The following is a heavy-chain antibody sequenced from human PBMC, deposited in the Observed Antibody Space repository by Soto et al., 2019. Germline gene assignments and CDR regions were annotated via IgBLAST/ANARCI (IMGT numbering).Heavy chain of an antibody. CDR3: ARERSVGYCNTTTCPKPFYYYAMDV. Sequence: ASVKVSCKPSVGTFTNYAFSWVRQAPGQGLEWMGGIIPIFCTPDYAQNFQGRVTITADESTRTASMELNSLRYDDTAVYYCARERSVGYCNTTTCPKPFYYYAMDVWGQGITVTVSS. J-gene: IGHJ6*02. CDR2: IIPIFCTP. V-gene: IGHV1-69*13. CDR1: VGTFTNYA. D-gene: IGHD2-2*01.